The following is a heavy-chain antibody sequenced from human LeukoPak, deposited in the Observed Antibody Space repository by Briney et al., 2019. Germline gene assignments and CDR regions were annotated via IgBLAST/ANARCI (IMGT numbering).Heavy chain of an antibody. J-gene: IGHJ4*02. Sequence: ASVKVSCKASGYTFTSYAMHWVRQAPGQGLEWMGWISAYNGNTNYAQKLQGRVTMTTDTSTSTAYMELRSLRSDDTAVYYCARDRNPDYYYDSSGYYYWGQGTLVTVSS. D-gene: IGHD3-22*01. CDR1: GYTFTSYA. CDR2: ISAYNGNT. CDR3: ARDRNPDYYYDSSGYYY. V-gene: IGHV1-18*01.